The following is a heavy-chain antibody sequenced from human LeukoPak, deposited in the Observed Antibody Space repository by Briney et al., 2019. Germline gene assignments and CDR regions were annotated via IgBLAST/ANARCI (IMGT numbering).Heavy chain of an antibody. D-gene: IGHD3-16*02. Sequence: PGGSLRLSCAASGFTFIDYAMHWVRQAPGKGLEWVAAISYDGNSKYYPDSVKGRFTISRDTSENMLYLQMNSLRIEDTAVYYCARAGWSGSYRSWYFDYWGQGTLVTVSS. V-gene: IGHV3-30*04. CDR3: ARAGWSGSYRSWYFDY. CDR1: GFTFIDYA. J-gene: IGHJ4*02. CDR2: ISYDGNSK.